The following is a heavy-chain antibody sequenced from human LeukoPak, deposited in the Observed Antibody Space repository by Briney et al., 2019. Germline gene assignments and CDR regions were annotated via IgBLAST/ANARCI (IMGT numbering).Heavy chain of an antibody. Sequence: SETLSLTCTVSGGSISSYYWSWIRQPPGKGLEGIGYIYYSGSTNYNPSLKSRVTISVDTSKNQFSLKLSSVTAADTAVYYCARDGSFCSGGSCYQAFDIWGQGTMVTVSS. V-gene: IGHV4-59*01. J-gene: IGHJ3*02. CDR2: IYYSGST. CDR3: ARDGSFCSGGSCYQAFDI. D-gene: IGHD2-15*01. CDR1: GGSISSYY.